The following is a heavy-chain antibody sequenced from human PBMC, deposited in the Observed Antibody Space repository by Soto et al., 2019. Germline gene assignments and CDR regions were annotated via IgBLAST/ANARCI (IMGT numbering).Heavy chain of an antibody. V-gene: IGHV1-18*01. Sequence: QVQVVQSGPELKKPGASVKVSCKAQGYIFTKYGIGWVRQAPGHGLEWMGLINVYNGDRKVAQKFKDRVSMTTDTAADTASMELKSLRSGDTAVYYCARLQLGGDRMLNWFDPCGQGTLVTVSS. D-gene: IGHD2-21*02. CDR2: INVYNGDR. J-gene: IGHJ5*02. CDR1: GYIFTKYG. CDR3: ARLQLGGDRMLNWFDP.